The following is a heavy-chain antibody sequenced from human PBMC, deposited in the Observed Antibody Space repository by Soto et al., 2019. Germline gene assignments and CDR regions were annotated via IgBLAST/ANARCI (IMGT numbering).Heavy chain of an antibody. Sequence: QVQLVQSGAEVKKPGASVKVSCKASGYTFTSYGISWVRQAPGQGLEWMGWINPYNGNTNYAQKLQGRVTMTPDTSTTTAYMELMSLRSDDAAVYYCARDWLGIDSWGQGNLVTVSS. CDR3: ARDWLGIDS. CDR1: GYTFTSYG. D-gene: IGHD3-10*01. CDR2: INPYNGNT. J-gene: IGHJ5*01. V-gene: IGHV1-18*01.